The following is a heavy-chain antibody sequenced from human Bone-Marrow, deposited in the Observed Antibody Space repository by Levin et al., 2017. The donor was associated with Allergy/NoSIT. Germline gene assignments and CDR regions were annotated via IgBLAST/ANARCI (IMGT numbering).Heavy chain of an antibody. Sequence: KSSETLSLTCTVSGGSISDYYWNWIRQPPGRGLEWVGHIHHSGSTIFNPSLESRVTMTIDTSNNQFFLSLTSVTASDTAVYYCARRVRMTAVPAAPDTWLDPWGQGTLVIVSS. D-gene: IGHD4-17*01. J-gene: IGHJ5*02. CDR3: ARRVRMTAVPAAPDTWLDP. V-gene: IGHV4-59*08. CDR2: IHHSGST. CDR1: GGSISDYY.